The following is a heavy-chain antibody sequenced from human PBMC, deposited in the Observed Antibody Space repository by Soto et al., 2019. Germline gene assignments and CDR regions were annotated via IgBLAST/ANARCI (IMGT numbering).Heavy chain of an antibody. CDR1: GFTFSYYW. D-gene: IGHD7-27*01. CDR3: VRGNRGDFDL. J-gene: IGHJ3*01. V-gene: IGHV3-74*01. Sequence: EVQLVESGGGLVRPGGSLRLSCAASGFTFSYYWMHLVRQARGKGLVWVSRIHSDGSSTTYADFVKGRFIISRDNARNTVDLQMNSVRVEDTAVYYCVRGNRGDFDLWGQGALGTVSS. CDR2: IHSDGSST.